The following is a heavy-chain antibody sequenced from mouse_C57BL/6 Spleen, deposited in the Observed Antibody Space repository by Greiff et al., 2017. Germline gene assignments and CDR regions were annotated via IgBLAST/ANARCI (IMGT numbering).Heavy chain of an antibody. Sequence: QVQLQQSGAELVRPGASVKLSCKASGYTFTDYYINWVKQRPGQGLEWIARIYPGSGNTYYNEKFKGKATLTAAKSSTTAYMQLSSLTSEDSAVDSGEEEGVFITTVVATDYAMDYWGQGTSVTVSS. D-gene: IGHD1-1*01. V-gene: IGHV1-76*01. CDR2: IYPGSGNT. CDR1: GYTFTDYY. J-gene: IGHJ4*01. CDR3: EEEGVFITTVVATDYAMDY.